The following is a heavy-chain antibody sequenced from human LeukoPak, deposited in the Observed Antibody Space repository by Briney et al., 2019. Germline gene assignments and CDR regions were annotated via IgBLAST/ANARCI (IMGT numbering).Heavy chain of an antibody. J-gene: IGHJ4*02. CDR3: ARAIAAAGYFDY. CDR2: IIPIFGTA. Sequence: SVKVSCKAFGGTFSSYAISWVRQAPGQGLEWMGRIIPIFGTANYAQKFQGRVTITTDESTSTAYMELSSLKSEDTAVYYCARAIAAAGYFDYWGQGTLVTVSS. CDR1: GGTFSSYA. D-gene: IGHD6-13*01. V-gene: IGHV1-69*05.